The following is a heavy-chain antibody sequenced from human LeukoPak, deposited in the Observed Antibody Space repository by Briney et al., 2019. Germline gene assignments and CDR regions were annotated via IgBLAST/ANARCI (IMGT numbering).Heavy chain of an antibody. V-gene: IGHV3-7*01. Sequence: GGSLRLSCAASGFTFSSYWMSWVRQDPGKGLEWVANIKQDGSEKYYVDSVKGRFTISRDNAKNSLYLQMNSLRAEDTAVYYCAKDATAVVGTVYMDVWGKGTTVTISS. D-gene: IGHD6-13*01. J-gene: IGHJ6*03. CDR2: IKQDGSEK. CDR1: GFTFSSYW. CDR3: AKDATAVVGTVYMDV.